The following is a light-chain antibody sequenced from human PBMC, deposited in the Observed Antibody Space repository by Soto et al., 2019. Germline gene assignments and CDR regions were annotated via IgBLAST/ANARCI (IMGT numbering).Light chain of an antibody. CDR2: QDS. V-gene: IGLV3-1*01. CDR3: QAWDSSTAPYVV. J-gene: IGLJ2*01. Sequence: SYELTQPPSVSVSPGQTASITCSGDKLGDKYACWYQQKPAQSPVLVIYQDSKRPSGIPERFSGSNSGNTATLTISGTQAMDEADYYCQAWDSSTAPYVVFGGGTKLTVL. CDR1: KLGDKY.